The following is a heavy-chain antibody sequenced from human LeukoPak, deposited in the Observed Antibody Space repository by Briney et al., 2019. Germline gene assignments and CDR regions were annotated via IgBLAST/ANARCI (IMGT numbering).Heavy chain of an antibody. V-gene: IGHV4-61*02. D-gene: IGHD4-23*01. CDR2: IYISGST. CDR1: GGSMSSGSYY. Sequence: PSETLSLTCTVSGGSMSSGSYYWSWIRQPAGKGLERIGRIYISGSTNYNPSLKSRVTISVDTSKNQFSLKLSSVTAADTAVYYCARGPMVVTHFDYWGQGTLVTVSS. CDR3: ARGPMVVTHFDY. J-gene: IGHJ4*02.